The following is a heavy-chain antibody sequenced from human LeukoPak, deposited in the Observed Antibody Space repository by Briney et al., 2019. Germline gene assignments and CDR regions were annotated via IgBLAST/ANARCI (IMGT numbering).Heavy chain of an antibody. Sequence: GRSLRLSCAASGFTFDDYAMHWVRQAPGKGLEWVSGISWNSGSIGYADSVKGRFTISRDNAKNSLYLQMNSLRAEDTALYYCAKDTIGGFIAVAGTFGYWGQGTLVTVSS. J-gene: IGHJ4*02. CDR1: GFTFDDYA. CDR3: AKDTIGGFIAVAGTFGY. D-gene: IGHD6-19*01. CDR2: ISWNSGSI. V-gene: IGHV3-9*01.